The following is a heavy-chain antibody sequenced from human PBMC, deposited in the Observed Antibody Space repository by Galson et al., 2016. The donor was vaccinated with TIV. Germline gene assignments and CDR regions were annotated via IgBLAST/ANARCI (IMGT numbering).Heavy chain of an antibody. CDR1: GFSLSTSGVA. Sequence: PALVKPTQTLTLTCTVSGFSLSTSGVAVGWIRQPPGKALEWLALIYWDDDKRYSPSLKSRFTITKDTSKNHVVLTMTNMDPVDTATYYCAHWSTMPTRNHAFDIWGQGTVVTVSS. V-gene: IGHV2-5*02. J-gene: IGHJ3*02. CDR2: IYWDDDK. D-gene: IGHD2-2*01. CDR3: AHWSTMPTRNHAFDI.